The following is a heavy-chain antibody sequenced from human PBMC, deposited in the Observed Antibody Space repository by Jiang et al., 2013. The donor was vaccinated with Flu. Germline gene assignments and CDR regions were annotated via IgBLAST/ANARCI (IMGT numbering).Heavy chain of an antibody. CDR2: IYTSGST. Sequence: SGSGLVKPSQTLSLTCIVSGGSISSGSYYWSWIRQPAGKGLEWIGRIYTSGSTNYNPSLKSRVTISLDTSKNQFSLKMTSLTAADTAVYYCARRGWGLGGGHDVWGQGTMVTVSS. J-gene: IGHJ3*01. CDR1: GGSISSGSYY. D-gene: IGHD3-16*01. CDR3: ARRGWGLGGGHDV. V-gene: IGHV4-61*02.